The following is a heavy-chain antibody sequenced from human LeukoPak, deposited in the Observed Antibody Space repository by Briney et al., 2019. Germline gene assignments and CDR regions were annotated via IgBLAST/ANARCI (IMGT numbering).Heavy chain of an antibody. D-gene: IGHD5-24*01. CDR1: GFTFSSYA. CDR3: ARVRWLQFVTVDY. J-gene: IGHJ4*02. Sequence: PGGSLRLSCAASGFTFSSYAMHWVRQAPGKGLEWVAVISYDGGNKYYADSVKGRFTISRDNSKNTLYLQMNSLRAEDTAVYYCARVRWLQFVTVDYWGQGTLVTVSS. V-gene: IGHV3-30-3*01. CDR2: ISYDGGNK.